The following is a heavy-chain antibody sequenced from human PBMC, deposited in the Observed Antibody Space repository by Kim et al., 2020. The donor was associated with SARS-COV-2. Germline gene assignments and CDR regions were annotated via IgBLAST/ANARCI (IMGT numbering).Heavy chain of an antibody. V-gene: IGHV3-23*01. CDR2: ISGSGGTT. Sequence: GGSLRLCCAASGFTFSSYAMSWVRQAPGKGLEWVSAISGSGGTTYYADSVKGRFTISRDNSKNTLNLQMNSLRAEDTAVYYCAKGRSTLVGEYWGQGTLVSVSS. J-gene: IGHJ4*02. CDR3: AKGRSTLVGEY. D-gene: IGHD1-26*01. CDR1: GFTFSSYA.